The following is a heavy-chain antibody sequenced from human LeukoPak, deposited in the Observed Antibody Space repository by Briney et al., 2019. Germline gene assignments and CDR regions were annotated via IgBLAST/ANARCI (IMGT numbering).Heavy chain of an antibody. CDR2: IYSGGST. D-gene: IGHD3-22*01. J-gene: IGHJ4*02. CDR3: ARGYFDSSGEFDY. Sequence: GRSLRLSCAASGFTVSSNYMSCIRQAPGKGLEWVSIIYSGGSTYYADSVKGRFTISRDNSKNTLYLQMNSLRAEDTAVYYCARGYFDSSGEFDYWGQGTLVTVSS. CDR1: GFTVSSNY. V-gene: IGHV3-66*01.